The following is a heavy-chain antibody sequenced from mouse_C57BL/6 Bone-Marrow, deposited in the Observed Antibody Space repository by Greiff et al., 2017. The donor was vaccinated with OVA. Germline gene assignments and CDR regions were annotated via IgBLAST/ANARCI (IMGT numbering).Heavy chain of an antibody. D-gene: IGHD2-2*01. CDR1: GFTFSDYG. CDR2: ISSGSSTI. J-gene: IGHJ4*01. Sequence: EVMLVESGGGLVKPGGSLKLSCAASGFTFSDYGMHWVRQAPEKGLEWVAYISSGSSTIYYADTVKGRFTISRDNAKNTLFLQMTSLRSEDTAMYYCAREGWLRRGSYYAMDYWGQGTSVTVSS. V-gene: IGHV5-17*01. CDR3: AREGWLRRGSYYAMDY.